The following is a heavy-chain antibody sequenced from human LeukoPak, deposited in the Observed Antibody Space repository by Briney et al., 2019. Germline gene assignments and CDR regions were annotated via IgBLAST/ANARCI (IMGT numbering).Heavy chain of an antibody. CDR1: GYTFTSYY. CDR3: ARDAIFGLYFDY. V-gene: IGHV1-46*01. D-gene: IGHD3/OR15-3a*01. J-gene: IGHJ4*02. Sequence: EASVKVSCKASGYTFTSYYMHWVRQAPGQGLEWMGIINPSGGSTSYAQKFQGRVTMTEDTSTDTAYMELSSLRSEDTAVYYCARDAIFGLYFDYWGQGTLVTVSS. CDR2: INPSGGST.